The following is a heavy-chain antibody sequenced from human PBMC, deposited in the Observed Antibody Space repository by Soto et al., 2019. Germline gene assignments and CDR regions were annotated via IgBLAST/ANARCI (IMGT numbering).Heavy chain of an antibody. V-gene: IGHV5-51*01. CDR2: IYPGDSDT. J-gene: IGHJ3*02. CDR3: AVEMATSQFNAFDI. D-gene: IGHD5-12*01. Sequence: GESLKISCKGSGYSFTSYWIGWVLQIPWKGLEWMGIIYPGDSDTRYSPSFQGQVTISADKSISTAYLQWSSLKASDTAMYYCAVEMATSQFNAFDIWGQRTMFTVSS. CDR1: GYSFTSYW.